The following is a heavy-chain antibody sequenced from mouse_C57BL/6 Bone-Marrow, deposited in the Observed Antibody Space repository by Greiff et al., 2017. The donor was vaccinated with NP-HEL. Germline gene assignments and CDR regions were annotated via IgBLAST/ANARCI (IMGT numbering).Heavy chain of an antibody. CDR1: GFTFSDYY. CDR2: ISNGGGST. J-gene: IGHJ4*01. V-gene: IGHV5-12*01. CDR3: ARRPLWRYVAMDY. D-gene: IGHD1-1*01. Sequence: EVKVVESGGGLVQPGGSLKLSCAASGFTFSDYYMYWVRQTPEKRLEWVAYISNGGGSTYYPDTVKGRFTISRDNAKNTLYLQMSRLKSEDTAMYYCARRPLWRYVAMDYWGQGTSVTVSS.